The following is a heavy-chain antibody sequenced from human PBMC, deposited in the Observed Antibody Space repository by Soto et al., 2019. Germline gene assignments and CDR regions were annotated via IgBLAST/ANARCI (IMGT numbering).Heavy chain of an antibody. J-gene: IGHJ6*02. CDR1: GGSVTSHH. Sequence: PSETLSLTCFVSGGSVTSHHRSWIRQFPGQGLEWIAYTSYSGSTNYNPSLKSRVTISVDTSKNQFSLKLSSVSAADTAVYYCARDREVPAAIYYYYGMDVWGQGTTVTVSS. V-gene: IGHV4-59*02. D-gene: IGHD2-2*01. CDR3: ARDREVPAAIYYYYGMDV. CDR2: TSYSGST.